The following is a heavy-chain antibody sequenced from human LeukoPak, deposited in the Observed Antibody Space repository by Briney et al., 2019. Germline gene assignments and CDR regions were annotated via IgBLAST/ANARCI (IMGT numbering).Heavy chain of an antibody. CDR1: KFTFSHYG. CDR2: IWSDGTNQ. V-gene: IGHV3-33*06. J-gene: IGHJ4*02. D-gene: IGHD4-11*01. Sequence: PGRSLRLSCAASKFTFSHYGMLWVRQAPGKGLQWVAVIWSDGTNQYYADSVKGRFTISRDNSNKMVYLQMNSLRADDTGVYYCAKDAQRGFDYSNSLEYWGQGALVIVSS. CDR3: AKDAQRGFDYSNSLEY.